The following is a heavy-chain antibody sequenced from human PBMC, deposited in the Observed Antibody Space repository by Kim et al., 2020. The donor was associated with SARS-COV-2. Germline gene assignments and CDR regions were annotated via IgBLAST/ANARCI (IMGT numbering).Heavy chain of an antibody. CDR1: GFTFSSYA. Sequence: GGSLRLSCAASGFTFSSYAMHWVRQAPGKGLEWVAVISYDGSNKYYADSVKGRFTIPRDNSKNTLYLQMNSLRAEDTAVYYCARGYDILTGYLYFDYWGQGTLVTVSS. D-gene: IGHD3-9*01. CDR2: ISYDGSNK. J-gene: IGHJ4*02. CDR3: ARGYDILTGYLYFDY. V-gene: IGHV3-30*04.